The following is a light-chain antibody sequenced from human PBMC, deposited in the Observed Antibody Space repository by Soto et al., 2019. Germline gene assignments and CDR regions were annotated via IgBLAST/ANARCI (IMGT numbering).Light chain of an antibody. V-gene: IGKV2-28*01. CDR3: MQAVQTPWT. J-gene: IGKJ1*01. CDR2: LGS. Sequence: DIVMTQSPLSLPVTPGEPASISCRSSQSLLHSNGYNYLDWYLQKPGQSPQLLIYLGSNRASGVPDRFSGSGSGTEFTLKISRVEAEDVEVYYCMQAVQTPWTFGQGTKVEIK. CDR1: QSLLHSNGYNY.